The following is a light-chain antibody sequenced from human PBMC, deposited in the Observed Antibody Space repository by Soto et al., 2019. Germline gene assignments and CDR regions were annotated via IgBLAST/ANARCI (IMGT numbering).Light chain of an antibody. CDR1: SSDVGGYDF. CDR2: DVS. J-gene: IGLJ1*01. CDR3: ASYTSRSTLV. Sequence: QSALTQPASVSGSPGQSITISCTGNSSDVGGYDFVSWYQHHPGKAPRLMIFDVSNRPSAVSNRFSGSKSGNTASLTISGLQAEDEGDYYCASYTSRSTLVFGTGTKVTVL. V-gene: IGLV2-14*03.